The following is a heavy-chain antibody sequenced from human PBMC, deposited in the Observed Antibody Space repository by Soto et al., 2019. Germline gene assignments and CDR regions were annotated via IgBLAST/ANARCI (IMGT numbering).Heavy chain of an antibody. CDR3: AKEDGRYDSPAPYYFDY. J-gene: IGHJ4*02. CDR1: GFAFSSYA. V-gene: IGHV3-23*01. D-gene: IGHD3-9*01. Sequence: GGSLRLSCAASGFAFSSYAMSWVRQAPGKGLEWVSAISGNGGGTYYADSVKGRFTISRDNSKNTLYLQMNSLRAEDTAVYFWAKEDGRYDSPAPYYFDYWGQGTLVTVSS. CDR2: ISGNGGGT.